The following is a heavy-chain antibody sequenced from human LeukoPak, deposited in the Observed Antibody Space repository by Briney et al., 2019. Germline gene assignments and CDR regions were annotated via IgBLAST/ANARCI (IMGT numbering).Heavy chain of an antibody. D-gene: IGHD3-10*01. J-gene: IGHJ4*02. CDR1: GFTFSRDS. CDR3: AKDSGSYYGSGSYRQSFDY. V-gene: IGHV3-21*01. CDR2: ISSSSSYI. Sequence: GGSLRLSCAASGFTFSRDSMNWVRQAPGKGLEWVSSISSSSSYIYYGDSVKGRFTISRDNAKNSLYLQMNSLRAEDTAVYYCAKDSGSYYGSGSYRQSFDYWGQGTLVTVSS.